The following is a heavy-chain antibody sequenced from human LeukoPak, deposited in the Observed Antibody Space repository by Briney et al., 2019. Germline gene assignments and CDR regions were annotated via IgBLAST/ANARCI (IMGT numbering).Heavy chain of an antibody. V-gene: IGHV4-59*13. Sequence: SETLSLTCSVSGASINRYYWNWIRQSPGKGLEWLGNIHYRGTTNYNPSLKSRVTLSLDSPKSQFALKVTSVTAADTAVYYCARDEFGDFQGFDYWGQGTRVTVSS. CDR3: ARDEFGDFQGFDY. CDR2: IHYRGTT. D-gene: IGHD4-17*01. J-gene: IGHJ4*02. CDR1: GASINRYY.